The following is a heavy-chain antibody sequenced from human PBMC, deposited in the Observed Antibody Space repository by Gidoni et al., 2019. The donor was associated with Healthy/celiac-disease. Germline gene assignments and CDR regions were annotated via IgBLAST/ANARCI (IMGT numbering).Heavy chain of an antibody. D-gene: IGHD2-2*01. J-gene: IGHJ6*02. CDR1: GYTFTSYY. CDR3: ARVGSLEDIVVVPAAIVRADDYGMDV. CDR2: INPSGGST. Sequence: QVQLVQSGAEVKKPGASVKVSCKASGYTFTSYYMHWLRQAPGQGLEWMGIINPSGGSTSYAQKFQGRVTMTRDTSTSTVYMELSSLGSEDTAVYYCARVGSLEDIVVVPAAIVRADDYGMDVWGQGTTVTVSS. V-gene: IGHV1-46*01.